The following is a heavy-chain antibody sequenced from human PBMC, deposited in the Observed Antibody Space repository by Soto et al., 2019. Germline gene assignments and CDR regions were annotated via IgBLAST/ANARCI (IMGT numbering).Heavy chain of an antibody. Sequence: QVQLVESGGGVVQPGRSLRLSCAASGFTFTKYGMHWVRQAPGKGLEWVAVISSDGSNEYYADSVKGRFTISRGNSKNTLFLQMDSLRAEDTAVYYCAKDMFCDFWSSLDNWGQGTPVTVSS. D-gene: IGHD3-3*01. CDR1: GFTFTKYG. J-gene: IGHJ4*02. CDR2: ISSDGSNE. CDR3: AKDMFCDFWSSLDN. V-gene: IGHV3-30*18.